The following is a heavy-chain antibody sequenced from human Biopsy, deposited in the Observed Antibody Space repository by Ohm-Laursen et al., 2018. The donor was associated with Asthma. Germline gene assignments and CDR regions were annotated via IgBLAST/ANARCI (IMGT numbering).Heavy chain of an antibody. D-gene: IGHD2-21*02. V-gene: IGHV3-30*04. Sequence: SLRLSCTASGFTFRAHAMSWVRQAPGKGLEWVTIISYDGRNTYYADSVEGRFTISRDNSKNTLFLQLSSLRPEDTAVYYCARGGLHYYEYYGMDVWGQGTTVTVSS. CDR2: ISYDGRNT. CDR1: GFTFRAHA. J-gene: IGHJ6*02. CDR3: ARGGLHYYEYYGMDV.